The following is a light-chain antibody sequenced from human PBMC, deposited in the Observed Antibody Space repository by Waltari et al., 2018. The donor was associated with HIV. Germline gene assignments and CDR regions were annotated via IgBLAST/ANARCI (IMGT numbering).Light chain of an antibody. J-gene: IGKJ4*01. Sequence: IRMTQSPPSLSASTGDRFTITCRASQDISNYLAWYQQKPGKAPNLLIYSASALQSGVPSRFSGSGSGTDFTLTISSLQSEDFATYYCQQYYSYPLTFGGGTKVDIK. CDR3: QQYYSYPLT. V-gene: IGKV1-8*01. CDR2: SAS. CDR1: QDISNY.